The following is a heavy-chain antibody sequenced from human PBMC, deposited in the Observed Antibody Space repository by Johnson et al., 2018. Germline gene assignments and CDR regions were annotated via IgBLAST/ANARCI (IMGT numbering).Heavy chain of an antibody. J-gene: IGHJ6*02. CDR1: GFSFSSYG. Sequence: VQLVESGGGLVKPGGSLRLSCAASGFSFSSYGMNWVRQAPGKGLEWVSAITWTSGRVDHADSVQGRFPISRDNAKNSLYLQMNSLRPEDPALYYCAKSQYCRFCYYGMDVWGQGTTVTVSS. CDR3: AKSQYCRFCYYGMDV. CDR2: ITWTSGRV. V-gene: IGHV3-21*04. D-gene: IGHD3-3*01.